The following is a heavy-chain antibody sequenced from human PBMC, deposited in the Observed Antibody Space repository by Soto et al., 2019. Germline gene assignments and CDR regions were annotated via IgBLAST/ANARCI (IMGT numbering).Heavy chain of an antibody. Sequence: GGSLRLSCAASGFTFSSYAMSWVRHAPGKGLEWVSAISGSGGSTYYADSVKGRFTISRDNSKNTLYLQMNSLRAEDTAVYYCAKDRGYYDSSGYSDYWGQGTLVTVSS. V-gene: IGHV3-23*01. CDR1: GFTFSSYA. J-gene: IGHJ4*02. CDR3: AKDRGYYDSSGYSDY. D-gene: IGHD3-22*01. CDR2: ISGSGGST.